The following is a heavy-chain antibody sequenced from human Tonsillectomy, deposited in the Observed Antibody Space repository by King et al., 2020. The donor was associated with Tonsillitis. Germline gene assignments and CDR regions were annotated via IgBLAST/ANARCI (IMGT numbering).Heavy chain of an antibody. D-gene: IGHD3-9*01. CDR2: IYYSGST. CDR3: AREDYDILTGYYINAFDI. CDR1: GGSISSGDYY. V-gene: IGHV4-30-4*01. J-gene: IGHJ3*02. Sequence: QLQESGPGLVKPSQTLSLTCTVSGGSISSGDYYWSWIRQPPGKGLEWIGYIYYSGSTYYNPSLKSRVTISVETSKNQFSLKLSSVTAADTAVYYCAREDYDILTGYYINAFDIWGQGTMVTVSS.